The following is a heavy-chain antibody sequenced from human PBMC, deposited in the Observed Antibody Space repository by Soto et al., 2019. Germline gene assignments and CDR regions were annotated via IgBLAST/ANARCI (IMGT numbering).Heavy chain of an antibody. D-gene: IGHD3-22*01. CDR1: GESFSGYY. J-gene: IGHJ4*02. Sequence: SETLSLTXAVYGESFSGYYWSWIRQPPGKGREWIGDVNHSGSTNQNPPLKSRVTISVDTSKNQFSLKLKSVTAADTAVYFCARGITTIPAVQGDAPDNCYFDSWGLGTLVTVS. CDR2: VNHSGST. CDR3: ARGITTIPAVQGDAPDNCYFDS. V-gene: IGHV4-34*01.